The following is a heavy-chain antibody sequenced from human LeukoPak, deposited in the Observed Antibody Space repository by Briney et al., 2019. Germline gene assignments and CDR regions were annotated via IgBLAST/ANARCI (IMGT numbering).Heavy chain of an antibody. CDR2: INHSGST. CDR1: GGSFSGYY. V-gene: IGHV4-34*01. Sequence: SETLSLTCAVYGGSFSGYYWSWIRQPPGKGLEWIGEINHSGSTNYNPSLKSRVTISVDTSKNQFSLKLSSVTAADTAVYYCARGAIAAAGRNWFDPWGQGTLVTVSS. CDR3: ARGAIAAAGRNWFDP. D-gene: IGHD6-13*01. J-gene: IGHJ5*02.